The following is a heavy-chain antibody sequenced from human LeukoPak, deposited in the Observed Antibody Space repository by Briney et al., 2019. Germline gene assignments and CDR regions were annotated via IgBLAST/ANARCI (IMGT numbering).Heavy chain of an antibody. D-gene: IGHD6-13*01. CDR3: AREIGSSWYGEALEYYYYMDV. Sequence: SGTLSLTCAVSGGSISSSNWWSWVRQPPGKGLEWIGEIYHSGSTNYNPSLKSRVTISVDTSKNQFSLKLSSVTAADTAVYYCAREIGSSWYGEALEYYYYMDVWGKGTTVTVSS. J-gene: IGHJ6*03. CDR1: GGSISSSNW. V-gene: IGHV4-4*02. CDR2: IYHSGST.